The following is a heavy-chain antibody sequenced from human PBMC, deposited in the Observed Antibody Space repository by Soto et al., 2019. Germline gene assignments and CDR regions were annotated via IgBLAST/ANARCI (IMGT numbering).Heavy chain of an antibody. CDR3: ARGVYRSSLGGWCAFDI. V-gene: IGHV4-30-4*01. CDR2: IYYSGST. Sequence: SETLSLTCTVSGGSISSGDYYWSWIRQPPGKGLEWIGYIYYSGSTYYNPSLKSRVTISVDTSKNQFSLKLSSVTAADTAVYYCARGVYRSSLGGWCAFDIWGQGTMVT. J-gene: IGHJ3*02. CDR1: GGSISSGDYY. D-gene: IGHD6-6*01.